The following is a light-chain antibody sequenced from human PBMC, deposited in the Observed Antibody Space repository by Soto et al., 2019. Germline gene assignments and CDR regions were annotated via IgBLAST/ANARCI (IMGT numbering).Light chain of an antibody. Sequence: IAFTQSPGLLSLSPGERANLSCRASQSVSSSYLAWYQQKPGQAPRLLIYGASSRATGIPDRFSGSGSGTDFTLTISRLEPEDFAVYYCQQYGSSPWTFGQETKVDIK. J-gene: IGKJ1*01. CDR3: QQYGSSPWT. CDR2: GAS. CDR1: QSVSSSY. V-gene: IGKV3-20*01.